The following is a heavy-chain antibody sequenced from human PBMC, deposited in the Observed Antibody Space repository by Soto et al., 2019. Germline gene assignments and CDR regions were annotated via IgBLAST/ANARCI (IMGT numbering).Heavy chain of an antibody. D-gene: IGHD5-18*01. CDR2: ISGSGGST. Sequence: GGSLRLSCAASGFTFSSYAMSWVRQAPGKGLEWVSAISGSGGSTYYADSVKGRFTISRDNSKNTLYLQMNSLRAEDTAVYYCANLEGYSYGFDYWGQGTLVTVSS. CDR1: GFTFSSYA. V-gene: IGHV3-23*01. CDR3: ANLEGYSYGFDY. J-gene: IGHJ4*02.